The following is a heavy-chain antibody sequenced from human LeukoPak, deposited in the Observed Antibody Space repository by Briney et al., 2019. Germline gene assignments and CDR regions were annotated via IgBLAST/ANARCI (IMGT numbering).Heavy chain of an antibody. CDR3: ARSASGYDA. Sequence: GGSLRLSCAASGFPFSGYWMHWVRQAPGKGLVRVSRIDDDGAGTTYADSVKGRFTISRDNAENTLYLQMNSLRVEDTAVYYCARSASGYDAWGQGTLVTVSS. CDR2: IDDDGAGT. CDR1: GFPFSGYW. D-gene: IGHD5-12*01. J-gene: IGHJ5*02. V-gene: IGHV3-74*01.